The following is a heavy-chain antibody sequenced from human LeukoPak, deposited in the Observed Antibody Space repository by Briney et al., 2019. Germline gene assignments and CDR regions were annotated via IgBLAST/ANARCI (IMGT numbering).Heavy chain of an antibody. CDR1: GFTFTSYW. V-gene: IGHV3-74*01. J-gene: IGHJ6*02. D-gene: IGHD5-12*01. CDR3: ARGLRDRYGMDV. Sequence: PGGCLRLSCAASGFTFTSYWMHWVRQAPGKGLVGVSRIKGDESTRDYADFVKGRFTISRDNARNTVYLQINSLIAEDTAVYYCARGLRDRYGMDVWGQGTTVTVSS. CDR2: IKGDESTR.